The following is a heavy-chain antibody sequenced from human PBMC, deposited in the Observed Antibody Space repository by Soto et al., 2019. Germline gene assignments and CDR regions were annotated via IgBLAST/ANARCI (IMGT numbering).Heavy chain of an antibody. CDR3: ARDWDYGSGSYYLTDAFDI. J-gene: IGHJ3*02. D-gene: IGHD3-10*01. Sequence: GGSLRLSCAASGFTFSSYSMNWVRRAPGKGLEWVSYISSGSSTIYYADSVKGRFTISRDNAKNSLYLQMNSLRAEDTAVYYCARDWDYGSGSYYLTDAFDIWGQGTMVTVSS. CDR2: ISSGSSTI. V-gene: IGHV3-48*01. CDR1: GFTFSSYS.